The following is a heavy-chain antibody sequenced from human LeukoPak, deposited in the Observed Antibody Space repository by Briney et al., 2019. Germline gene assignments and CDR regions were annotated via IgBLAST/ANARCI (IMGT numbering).Heavy chain of an antibody. CDR3: ARVVYQYSSGWYFDF. CDR2: ISSSSSTI. CDR1: GFIFSSYS. V-gene: IGHV3-48*02. Sequence: GGSLRLSCAASGFIFSSYSMNWVRQAPGKGLEWVSYISSSSSTIYYADSVKGRFTISRDNAKNSLYLQMNSLRDEDTAVYYCARVVYQYSSGWYFDFWGQGTLVTVSS. D-gene: IGHD6-19*01. J-gene: IGHJ4*02.